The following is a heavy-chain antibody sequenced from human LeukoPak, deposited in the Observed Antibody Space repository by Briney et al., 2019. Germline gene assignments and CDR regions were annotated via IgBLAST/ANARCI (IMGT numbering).Heavy chain of an antibody. J-gene: IGHJ4*02. V-gene: IGHV3-48*03. CDR2: ISSSVYII. CDR3: ARDGSYLDY. Sequence: GVTLTLSCAASSFTLSNYEMIWLPQAPGEGLVGFSYISSSVYIILYADSVKGRFTISGDNAKNSLYLQMNSLRAEDTAVYYCARDGSYLDYWGQGTLVTVSS. CDR1: SFTLSNYE.